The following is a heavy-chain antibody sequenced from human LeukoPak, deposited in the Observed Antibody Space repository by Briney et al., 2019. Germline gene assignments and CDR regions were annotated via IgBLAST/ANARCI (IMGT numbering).Heavy chain of an antibody. Sequence: SETLSLTCTVSGVSINSHYWSWIRQPPGKGLEWIGFIYDSGSANYKSSLKSRVTTTVDTSKNQFSLKLNSVSAADTAVYYCARVLQNYYHMDVWGKGTTVTVSS. V-gene: IGHV4-59*11. CDR2: IYDSGSA. D-gene: IGHD3-3*01. J-gene: IGHJ6*03. CDR3: ARVLQNYYHMDV. CDR1: GVSINSHY.